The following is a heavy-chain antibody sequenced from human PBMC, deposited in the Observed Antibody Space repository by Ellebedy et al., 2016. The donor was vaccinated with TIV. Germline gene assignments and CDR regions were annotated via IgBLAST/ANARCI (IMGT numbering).Heavy chain of an antibody. D-gene: IGHD2-2*01. J-gene: IGHJ5*02. CDR3: ARDARFIDQQHNWFDP. V-gene: IGHV3-11*01. CDR2: ISNSGSTI. CDR1: EFTFSDYY. Sequence: GGSLRLSCAASEFTFSDYYMIWIRQAPGKGLEWVSYISNSGSTIYYADSVKGRFTISRDNAKNSLSLLMNSLRAEDTAVYYCARDARFIDQQHNWFDPWGQGTLVTVSS.